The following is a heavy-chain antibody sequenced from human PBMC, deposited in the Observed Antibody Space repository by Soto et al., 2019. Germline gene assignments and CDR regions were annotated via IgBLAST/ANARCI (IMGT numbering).Heavy chain of an antibody. CDR3: ARDWGFGEFSD. V-gene: IGHV1-3*01. CDR1: GYTFTSYA. Sequence: QVQLVQSGAEVKKPGASVKVSCKASGYTFTSYAMHWVRQAPGQRLEWMGWINAGNGNTKYSQKFQGRVTITRDTSASTAYMELSSLRAEDTAVYYCARDWGFGEFSDWGQGTLVTVSS. J-gene: IGHJ4*02. D-gene: IGHD3-10*01. CDR2: INAGNGNT.